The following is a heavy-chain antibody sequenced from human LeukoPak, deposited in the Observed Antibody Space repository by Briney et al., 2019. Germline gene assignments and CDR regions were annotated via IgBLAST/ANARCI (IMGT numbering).Heavy chain of an antibody. CDR1: GFTFSSYG. CDR3: ARGALGYCSGGSCYNDY. CDR2: ISGSGINT. J-gene: IGHJ4*02. V-gene: IGHV3-23*01. D-gene: IGHD2-15*01. Sequence: PGGTLRLSCAASGFTFSSYGMNWVRQAPGKGLEWVSAISGSGINTYYADSVKGRFTISRDNSKNTLYLQMNSLRAEDTAVYYCARGALGYCSGGSCYNDYWGQGTLVTVSS.